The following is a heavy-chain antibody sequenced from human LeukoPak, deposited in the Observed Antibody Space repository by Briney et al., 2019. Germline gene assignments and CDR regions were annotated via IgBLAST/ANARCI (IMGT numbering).Heavy chain of an antibody. J-gene: IGHJ4*02. D-gene: IGHD3-9*01. CDR2: IWYDGSNK. CDR3: ARGGIRYFDDSGGY. CDR1: GFTFSSYG. Sequence: GSLRLSCAAFGFTFSSYGMHWVRQAPGKGLEWVAVIWYDGSNKYYADSVKGRFTISRDNSKNTLYLQMNSLRAEDTAVYYCARGGIRYFDDSGGYWGQGTLVTVSS. V-gene: IGHV3-33*01.